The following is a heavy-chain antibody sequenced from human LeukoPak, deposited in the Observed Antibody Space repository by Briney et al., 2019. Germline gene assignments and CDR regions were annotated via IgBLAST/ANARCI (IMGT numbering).Heavy chain of an antibody. CDR1: GGSMNYYY. CDR2: IYHSGST. Sequence: SETLSLTCTVSGGSMNYYYWSWIRQPPGKGLEWIGYIYHSGSTYYNPSLKSRVTISVDRSKNQFSLKLSSVTAADTAVYYCARGFDGYNWKSRYYFDYWGQGTLVTVSS. J-gene: IGHJ4*02. CDR3: ARGFDGYNWKSRYYFDY. V-gene: IGHV4-59*12. D-gene: IGHD5-24*01.